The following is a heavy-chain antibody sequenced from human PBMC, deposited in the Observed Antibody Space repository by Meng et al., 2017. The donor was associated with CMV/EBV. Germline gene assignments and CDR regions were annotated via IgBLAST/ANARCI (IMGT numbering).Heavy chain of an antibody. V-gene: IGHV1-69*02. CDR3: ARSLGLPFGDLLYL. Sequence: SVKVSCKASGGTFSSNTITWVRQAPGQGLEWMGRTIPILGIADYAQKFQGRLTITADKSTRTAFMELSSLRSEDTAVYYCARSLGLPFGDLLYLWGQGTLVTVSS. D-gene: IGHD3-10*01. CDR1: GGTFSSNT. CDR2: TIPILGIA. J-gene: IGHJ5*02.